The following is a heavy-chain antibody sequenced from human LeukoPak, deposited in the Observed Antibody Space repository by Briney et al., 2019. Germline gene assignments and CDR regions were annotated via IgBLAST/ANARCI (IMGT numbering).Heavy chain of an antibody. V-gene: IGHV4-34*01. D-gene: IGHD1-26*01. CDR3: AGRIRYYFDY. J-gene: IGHJ4*02. CDR2: INHSGST. Sequence: PSETLSLTCAVYGGSFSGYYWSWIRQPPGKGLEWIGEINHSGSTNYNPSLKSRVTISVDTSKNQFSLKLSSVTAADTAVYYCAGRIRYYFDYWGQGTLVTVSS. CDR1: GGSFSGYY.